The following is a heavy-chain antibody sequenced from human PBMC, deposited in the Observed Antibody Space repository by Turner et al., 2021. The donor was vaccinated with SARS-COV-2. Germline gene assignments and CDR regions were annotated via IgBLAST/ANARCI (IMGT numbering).Heavy chain of an antibody. Sequence: EVQLVESGGGLVKPGRSLRLSCAASGFTFSSYSMNWVRQAQGKGLEWVSSISSSSSFIYYPDSVKGRFTISRDNAKNSLYLQMNSLRAEDTAVYYCARAEEHSREWLVPKIPFDIWGQGTMVTVSS. J-gene: IGHJ3*02. D-gene: IGHD6-19*01. CDR1: GFTFSSYS. CDR2: ISSSSSFI. CDR3: ARAEEHSREWLVPKIPFDI. V-gene: IGHV3-21*01.